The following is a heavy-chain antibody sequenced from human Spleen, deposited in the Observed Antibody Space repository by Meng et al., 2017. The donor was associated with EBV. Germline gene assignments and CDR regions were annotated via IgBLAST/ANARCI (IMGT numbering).Heavy chain of an antibody. CDR1: GYIFTKFG. J-gene: IGHJ4*02. V-gene: IGHV1-18*01. Sequence: QRQLVYVGNEVKKPGASVKFSCKASGYIFTKFGINWVRHAPGQGLEWLGWISTYNDNANYAPALRDRVTMTTDTSANTVYLDLRNLRSDDTAVYYCTRGDLWGQGTLVTVSS. CDR3: TRGDL. CDR2: ISTYNDNA.